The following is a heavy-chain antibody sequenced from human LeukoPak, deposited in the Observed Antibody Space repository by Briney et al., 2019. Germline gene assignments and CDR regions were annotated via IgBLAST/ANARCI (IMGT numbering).Heavy chain of an antibody. D-gene: IGHD6-13*01. J-gene: IGHJ4*02. V-gene: IGHV1-3*01. CDR2: FNAGNGNT. Sequence: ASVKVSCKASGYTFTSYAMHWVRQAPGQRLEWMGWFNAGNGNTKYSQKFQGRVTITRDTSASTAYMELSSLRSEDTAVYYCARYRRGQQLIDYWGQGTLVTVSS. CDR1: GYTFTSYA. CDR3: ARYRRGQQLIDY.